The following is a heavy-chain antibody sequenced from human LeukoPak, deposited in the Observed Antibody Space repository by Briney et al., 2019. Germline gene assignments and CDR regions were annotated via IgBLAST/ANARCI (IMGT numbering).Heavy chain of an antibody. V-gene: IGHV4-39*07. Sequence: SETLSLTCTVSGGSISSSSYYWGWIRQPPGQGLEWIGSIYYSGSTYYNPSLKSRVTISVDTSKNQFSLKLSSVTAADTAVYYCARGHQVTIFGVVIIYHNWFDPWGQGTLVTVSS. D-gene: IGHD3-3*01. CDR3: ARGHQVTIFGVVIIYHNWFDP. CDR1: GGSISSSSYY. J-gene: IGHJ5*02. CDR2: IYYSGST.